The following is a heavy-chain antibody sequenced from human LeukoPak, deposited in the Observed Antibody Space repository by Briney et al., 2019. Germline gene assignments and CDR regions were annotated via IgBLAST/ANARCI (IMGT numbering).Heavy chain of an antibody. D-gene: IGHD2-21*01. J-gene: IGHJ3*02. CDR2: IRYDGSNK. Sequence: GGSLRLSCAASGFTFSSYGMHWVRQAPGKGLEWVAFIRYDGSNKYYADSVKGRFTISRDNSKNTLCLQMNSLRAEDTAVYYCAKVSVVKNIDAFDIWGQGTMVTVSS. CDR3: AKVSVVKNIDAFDI. V-gene: IGHV3-30*02. CDR1: GFTFSSYG.